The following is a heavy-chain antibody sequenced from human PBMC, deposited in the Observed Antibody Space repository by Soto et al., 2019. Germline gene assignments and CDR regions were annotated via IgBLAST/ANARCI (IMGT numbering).Heavy chain of an antibody. CDR2: ISSSGGST. Sequence: EVQLLESGGGLVQPGGSLRLSCSGSGFTFANYAMSWVRQAPGKGLEWVSGISSSGGSTYYADSVEGRFTISRDNSKNTLSLQMNSLRAADTAVYYYAKDPNGEYIGGFEMCGQGTMVTVSS. D-gene: IGHD2-8*01. CDR3: AKDPNGEYIGGFEM. J-gene: IGHJ3*02. V-gene: IGHV3-23*01. CDR1: GFTFANYA.